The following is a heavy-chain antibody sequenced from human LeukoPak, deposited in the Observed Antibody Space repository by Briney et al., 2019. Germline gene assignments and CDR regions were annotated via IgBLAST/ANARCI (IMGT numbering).Heavy chain of an antibody. D-gene: IGHD3-10*01. CDR2: IKQDGSEK. Sequence: SLRLSCAASGFTFGSYWMSWVRQAPGKGLEWVANIKQDGSEKNYVDSVKGRFTISRDNAENSLYLQMNSLRAEDTAVYYCARVGWFGELTRHPGGDFWGQGTLVTVSS. CDR1: GFTFGSYW. V-gene: IGHV3-7*01. CDR3: ARVGWFGELTRHPGGDF. J-gene: IGHJ4*02.